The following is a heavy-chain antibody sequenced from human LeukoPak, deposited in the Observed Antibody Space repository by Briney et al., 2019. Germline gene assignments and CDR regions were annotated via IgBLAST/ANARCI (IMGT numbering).Heavy chain of an antibody. CDR1: GGTFSSYA. J-gene: IGHJ4*02. Sequence: SVKVSCKASGGTFSSYAISWVRQAPGQGLEWMGRIIPILGIANYAQKFQGRVTITADKSTSTAYMELSSLKASDTAMYYCARHVAYGSGTQGDYWGQGTLVTVSS. CDR2: IIPILGIA. CDR3: ARHVAYGSGTQGDY. V-gene: IGHV1-69*04. D-gene: IGHD3-10*01.